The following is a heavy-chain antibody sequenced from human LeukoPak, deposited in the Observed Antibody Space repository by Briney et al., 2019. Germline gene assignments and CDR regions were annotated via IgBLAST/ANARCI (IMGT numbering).Heavy chain of an antibody. Sequence: EASVKVSCKASGYTFTAYFIHCGRQAPGQGLEWMGGINPNNGGTNYGQNLQGRVTMTSDRSNTTAYMELTRLRSDDTAVDYYVRGIGDRVDYGHWGQGTLVTVSS. J-gene: IGHJ4*02. CDR2: INPNNGGT. CDR3: VRGIGDRVDYGH. D-gene: IGHD4-17*01. V-gene: IGHV1-2*02. CDR1: GYTFTAYF.